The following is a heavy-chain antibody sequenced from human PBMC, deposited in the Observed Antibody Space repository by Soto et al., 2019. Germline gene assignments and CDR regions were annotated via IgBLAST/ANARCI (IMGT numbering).Heavy chain of an antibody. CDR1: GDSINRDGHS. Sequence: HLQLQESGSGLVNPSETLSLTCTVSGDSINRDGHSWSWIRQPPGEALEWIGYIYQTGTTQYNPSLSSRVSISADRSKNQFSLHLTSVTAADTAVYYCARAVFCTDGFCFPNWLDPWGQGILVTVSS. D-gene: IGHD2-8*01. V-gene: IGHV4-30-2*01. CDR2: IYQTGTT. CDR3: ARAVFCTDGFCFPNWLDP. J-gene: IGHJ5*02.